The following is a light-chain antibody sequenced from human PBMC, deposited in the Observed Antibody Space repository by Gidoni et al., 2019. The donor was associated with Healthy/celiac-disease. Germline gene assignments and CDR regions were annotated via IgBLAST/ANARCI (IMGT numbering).Light chain of an antibody. CDR3: SSYTSSSTVV. V-gene: IGLV2-14*01. CDR1: SSDVGGYNY. J-gene: IGLJ2*01. CDR2: EVS. Sequence: QSALTQPASVSGSPGQSINISCTGTSSDVGGYNYVSWYQQHPGKAPKLMIYEVSNRPSGVPDRFSGSKSGNTASLTISGLQAEDEADYYCSSYTSSSTVVFGGGTKLTVL.